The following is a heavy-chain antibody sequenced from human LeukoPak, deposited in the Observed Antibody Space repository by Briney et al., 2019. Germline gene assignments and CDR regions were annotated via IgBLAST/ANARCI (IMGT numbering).Heavy chain of an antibody. CDR2: ISSSGSTI. V-gene: IGHV3-48*03. CDR3: ARTGGTYYDILTGYLWSRRFDY. Sequence: PGGSLRLSCAASGFTFSSYEMNWVRQAPGKGLEWVSYISSSGSTIYYADSVKGRFTISRDNAKNSLYLQMNSLRAEDTAVYYCARTGGTYYDILTGYLWSRRFDYWGQGTLVTVSS. CDR1: GFTFSSYE. D-gene: IGHD3-9*01. J-gene: IGHJ4*02.